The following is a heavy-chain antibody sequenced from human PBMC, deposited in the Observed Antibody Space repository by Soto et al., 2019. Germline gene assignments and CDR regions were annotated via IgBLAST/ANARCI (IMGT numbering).Heavy chain of an antibody. V-gene: IGHV3-7*01. CDR3: ARELIVGPAEYFQH. CDR2: INQDGSEK. CDR1: GFTFSSYW. Sequence: GGSLRLSCAVSGFTFSSYWMSWVRQTPGKGLEWVANINQDGSEKYYVDSVKGRFTISRDNAKNSLYLQMNSLRAEDTAVYYCARELIVGPAEYFQHRGQGTLVTVSS. J-gene: IGHJ1*01. D-gene: IGHD1-26*01.